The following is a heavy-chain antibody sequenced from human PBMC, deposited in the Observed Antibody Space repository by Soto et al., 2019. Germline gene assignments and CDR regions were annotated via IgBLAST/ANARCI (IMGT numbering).Heavy chain of an antibody. Sequence: EVQLVESGGGLVQPGGSLRLSCDASGFTFNTYSMNWVRQAPGKGLEWVSYISSSGSTIHYADSVKGRFTISRDNAKNSLFLKLNSLGAEETAVYSGARVNSSSSRFFDSWGQGPLVTVSS. D-gene: IGHD6-6*01. CDR1: GFTFNTYS. J-gene: IGHJ4*02. CDR3: ARVNSSSSRFFDS. CDR2: ISSSGSTI. V-gene: IGHV3-48*01.